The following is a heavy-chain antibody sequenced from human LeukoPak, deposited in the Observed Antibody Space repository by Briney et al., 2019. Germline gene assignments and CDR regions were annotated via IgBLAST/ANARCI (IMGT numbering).Heavy chain of an antibody. CDR2: IYHSGST. D-gene: IGHD6-19*01. Sequence: SETLSLTCAVSGGSISSGGYSWSWIRQPPGKGLEWIGYIYHSGSTYYNPSLKSRVTISVDTSKNQFSLKLSSVTAADTAVYYCARGNIAVAGNFDYWGQGTLVTVSS. CDR1: GGSISSGGYS. J-gene: IGHJ4*02. CDR3: ARGNIAVAGNFDY. V-gene: IGHV4-30-2*01.